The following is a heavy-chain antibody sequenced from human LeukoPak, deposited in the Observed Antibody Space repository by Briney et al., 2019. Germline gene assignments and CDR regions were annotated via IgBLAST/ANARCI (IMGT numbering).Heavy chain of an antibody. D-gene: IGHD4-17*01. CDR1: GGTFSSYA. V-gene: IGHV1-69*04. CDR3: ARDHNGYGDYVYYYYGMDV. Sequence: GASVKVSCKASGGTFSSYAISRVRQAPGQGLEWMGRIIPILGIANYAQKFQGRVTITADKSTSTAYMELSSLRSEDTAVYYCARDHNGYGDYVYYYYGMDVWGQGTTVTVSS. CDR2: IIPILGIA. J-gene: IGHJ6*02.